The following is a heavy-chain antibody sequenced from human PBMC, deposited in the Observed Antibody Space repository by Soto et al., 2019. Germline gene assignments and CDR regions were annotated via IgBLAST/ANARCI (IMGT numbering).Heavy chain of an antibody. V-gene: IGHV4-34*01. J-gene: IGHJ6*03. Sequence: SETLSLTCAVYGGSFSGYYWSWIRQPPGKGLEWIGEINHSGSTNYNPSLKSRVTISVDTSKNQFSLKLSSVTAADTAVYYCARPLTGTTDYYYYMDVWGKGTTVTVSS. CDR1: GGSFSGYY. CDR2: INHSGST. CDR3: ARPLTGTTDYYYYMDV. D-gene: IGHD1-7*01.